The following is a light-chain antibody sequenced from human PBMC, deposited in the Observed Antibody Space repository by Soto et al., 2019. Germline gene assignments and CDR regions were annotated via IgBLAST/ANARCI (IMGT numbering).Light chain of an antibody. CDR3: QQYHIYSGT. CDR2: AAS. CDR1: QTISSW. V-gene: IGKV1-5*01. J-gene: IGKJ1*01. Sequence: DIQMTQYTSTLSGSVGDRVTITCRASQTISSWLAWYQQKPGKAPKLLIFAASNLQSGVPSRFSGSGSGTEFTLTINSLQPDDFATYYCQQYHIYSGTFGQGAKVDIK.